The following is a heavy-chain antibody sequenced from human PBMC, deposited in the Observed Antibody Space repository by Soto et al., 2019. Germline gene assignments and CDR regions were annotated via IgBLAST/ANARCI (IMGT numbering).Heavy chain of an antibody. V-gene: IGHV1-69*13. J-gene: IGHJ3*02. CDR1: GGTFSSYA. CDR3: ARDQYYYDSSGWNDAFDI. Sequence: SVKVSCKAPGGTFSSYAISWVRQAPGQGLEWMGGIIPIFGTANYAQKFQGRVTITADESTSTAYMELSSLRSEDTAVYYCARDQYYYDSSGWNDAFDIWGQGTMVTVSS. D-gene: IGHD3-22*01. CDR2: IIPIFGTA.